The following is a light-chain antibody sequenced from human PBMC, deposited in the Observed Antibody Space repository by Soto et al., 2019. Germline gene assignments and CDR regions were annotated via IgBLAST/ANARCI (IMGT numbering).Light chain of an antibody. CDR2: GAS. V-gene: IGKV3-15*01. CDR3: QQYNDWPPRIT. CDR1: QSVSSN. Sequence: EIVMTQSPATLSVSPGERVTLSCWASQSVSSNLAWYLQKPGQAPRLLIYGASTRATGIPARFSGSGSGTEFTLTISSLQSVDFAAYFCQQYNDWPPRITFGQGTQLEIK. J-gene: IGKJ5*01.